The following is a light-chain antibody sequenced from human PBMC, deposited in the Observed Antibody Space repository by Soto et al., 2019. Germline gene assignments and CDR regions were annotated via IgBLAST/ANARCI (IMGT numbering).Light chain of an antibody. J-gene: IGLJ2*01. CDR1: SGHSSYI. CDR2: LEGSGSY. Sequence: QPVLTQSSSASASLGSSVKLTCTLSSGHSSYIIAWHQQQPGKAPRYLMKLEGSGSYNKGSGVPDRFSGSSSGADRYLTISTPQFEDEADYYCETWDSNPRVFGGGPKLTAL. CDR3: ETWDSNPRV. V-gene: IGLV4-60*02.